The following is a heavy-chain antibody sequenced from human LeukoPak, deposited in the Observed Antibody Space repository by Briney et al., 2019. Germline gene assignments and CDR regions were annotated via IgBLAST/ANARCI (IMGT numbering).Heavy chain of an antibody. Sequence: ASVKVSCKASGGTLSSYAISWVRQAPGQGLEWMGGIIPIFGTANYAQKFQGRVTITADKSTSTAYMELSSLRSEDTAVYYCARVFFEDYYGSGSYYNLYFDYWGQGTLVTVSS. V-gene: IGHV1-69*06. D-gene: IGHD3-10*01. CDR2: IIPIFGTA. J-gene: IGHJ4*02. CDR1: GGTLSSYA. CDR3: ARVFFEDYYGSGSYYNLYFDY.